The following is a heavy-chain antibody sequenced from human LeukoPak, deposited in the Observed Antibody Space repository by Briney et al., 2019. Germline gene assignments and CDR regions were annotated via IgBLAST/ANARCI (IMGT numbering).Heavy chain of an antibody. CDR2: IYHSGST. J-gene: IGHJ4*02. CDR1: GGSIRSYY. D-gene: IGHD1-14*01. Sequence: SETVSLTCTVSGGSIRSYYWGWIRQPPGKGLEWIGYIYHSGSTNYNPSLKSRVTISVDTSKNQFSLRLISVTAADTAVYYCAGGHTGEARTTSFGNWGQGTLVTVSS. V-gene: IGHV4-59*01. CDR3: AGGHTGEARTTSFGN.